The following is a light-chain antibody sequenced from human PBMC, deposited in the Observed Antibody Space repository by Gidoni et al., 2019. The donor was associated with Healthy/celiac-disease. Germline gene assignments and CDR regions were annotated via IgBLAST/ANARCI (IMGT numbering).Light chain of an antibody. V-gene: IGKV1-5*03. CDR1: QSISSW. J-gene: IGKJ4*01. Sequence: DIQMTQSPSTLSASVGNRVTITGQPSQSISSWLAWYHQKPGKAPNLLIYKASSLESGVPSRFRGCGSGTEFTLTISSLQPDDFATYYCQQYNSYSLTFGGGTKVEIK. CDR2: KAS. CDR3: QQYNSYSLT.